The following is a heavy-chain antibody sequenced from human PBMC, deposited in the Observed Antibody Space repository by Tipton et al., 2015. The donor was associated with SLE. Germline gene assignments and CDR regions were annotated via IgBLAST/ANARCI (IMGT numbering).Heavy chain of an antibody. V-gene: IGHV4-34*01. CDR2: INHSGST. CDR1: GGSISSYY. J-gene: IGHJ6*04. Sequence: TLSLTCTVSGGSISSYYWSWIRQPPGKGLEWIGEINHSGSTNYNPSLKSRVTISVDTSKNQFSLKLSSVTAADTAVYYCASVLGDVWGKGTTVTVSS. CDR3: ASVLGDV.